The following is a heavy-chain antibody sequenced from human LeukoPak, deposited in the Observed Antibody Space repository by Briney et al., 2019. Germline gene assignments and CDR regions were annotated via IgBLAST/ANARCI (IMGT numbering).Heavy chain of an antibody. V-gene: IGHV5-51*01. J-gene: IGHJ4*02. CDR1: GYIFTTYW. CDR3: ARRGNYGPELL. CDR2: IYPGDSDT. D-gene: IGHD1-7*01. Sequence: GESLQISCQGSGYIFTTYWIGWGRQLPGKGLEWMGIIYPGDSDTRYNPSFQGQVTISADKSISTAYLQWGSLEASDTAMYYCARRGNYGPELLWGQGTLVTVSS.